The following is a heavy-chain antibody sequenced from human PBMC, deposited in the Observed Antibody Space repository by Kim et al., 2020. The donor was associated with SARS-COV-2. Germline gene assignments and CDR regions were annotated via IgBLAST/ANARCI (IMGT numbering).Heavy chain of an antibody. CDR3: GRAQYFDP. V-gene: IGHV1-8*01. CDR2: SGNT. Sequence: SGNTGYAQQFQGRVTMTRNTTISTAYMGLSSLRSEDTAVYYCGRAQYFDPWGQGTLVTVSS. J-gene: IGHJ5*02. D-gene: IGHD4-4*01.